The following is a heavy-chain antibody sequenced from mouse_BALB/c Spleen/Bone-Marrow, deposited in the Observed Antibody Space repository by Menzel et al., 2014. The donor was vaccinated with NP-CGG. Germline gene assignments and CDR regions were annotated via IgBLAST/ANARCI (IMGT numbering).Heavy chain of an antibody. CDR2: ISSGGSYT. CDR1: GFTFSSYA. V-gene: IGHV5-9-1*01. CDR3: ARSLYDYDAMDY. J-gene: IGHJ4*01. Sequence: EVMLVESGGGLVKPGGSLKLSCAASGFTFSSYAMSWVRQTPEKRLEWVATISSGGSYTYYADSGKGRLTISRDSAKNTLYLQMSSLRSEDTAMYYCARSLYDYDAMDYWGQGTSVTVSS. D-gene: IGHD1-1*01.